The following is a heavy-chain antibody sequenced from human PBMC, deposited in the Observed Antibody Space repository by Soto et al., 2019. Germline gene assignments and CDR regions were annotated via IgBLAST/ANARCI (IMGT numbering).Heavy chain of an antibody. CDR1: GFTFSSYA. CDR3: AREGGQAARGGMDV. V-gene: IGHV3-30-3*01. Sequence: QVQLVESGGGVVQPGRSLRLSCAASGFTFSSYAMHWVRQAPGKGLEWVAVISYDGSNKYYADSVKGRFTISRDNSKNTLYLQMNSLRAEDTAVYYCAREGGQAARGGMDVWGQGTTVTVSS. J-gene: IGHJ6*02. D-gene: IGHD6-6*01. CDR2: ISYDGSNK.